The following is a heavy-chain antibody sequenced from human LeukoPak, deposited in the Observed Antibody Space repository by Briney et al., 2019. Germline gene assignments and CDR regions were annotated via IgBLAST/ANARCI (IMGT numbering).Heavy chain of an antibody. CDR3: AGRGLSTGWTFDY. Sequence: SETLSLTCSVSGGSISTYYWSWIRQPAGKGLEWIAQIHTSGSTNFNPSLKSRVSISMDTPNNQFSLMISSVTAADTAIYYCAGRGLSTGWTFDYWGHGTLVTVSS. CDR1: GGSISTYY. J-gene: IGHJ4*01. CDR2: IHTSGST. V-gene: IGHV4-4*07. D-gene: IGHD6-19*01.